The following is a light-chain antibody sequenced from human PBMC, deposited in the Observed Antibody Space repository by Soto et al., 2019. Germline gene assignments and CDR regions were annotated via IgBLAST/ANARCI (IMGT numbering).Light chain of an antibody. CDR1: QSVSNY. CDR2: DAS. V-gene: IGKV3-11*01. CDR3: QQSRDWPLT. Sequence: EIVLTQSPATLSLSPGERATVSCRASQSVSNYLAWYQQKPGQAPRLLMYDASNRATGIPARFSGSGSGTDFTLTIISIEPEDFAVYYCQQSRDWPLTFGGGTKVEIK. J-gene: IGKJ4*01.